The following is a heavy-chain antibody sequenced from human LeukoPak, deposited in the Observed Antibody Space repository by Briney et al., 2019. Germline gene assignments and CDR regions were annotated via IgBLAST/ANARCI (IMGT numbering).Heavy chain of an antibody. D-gene: IGHD5-12*01. V-gene: IGHV3-66*01. J-gene: IGHJ4*02. CDR2: IYSGGST. CDR1: EFSVGSNY. Sequence: GGSLRLSCAASEFSVGSNYMTWVRQAPGKGLEWVSLIYSGGSTYYADSVKGRFTISRDNSKNTLYLQMNSLRAEDTAVYYCAKEGYRAAGLYYFDYWGQGTLVTVSS. CDR3: AKEGYRAAGLYYFDY.